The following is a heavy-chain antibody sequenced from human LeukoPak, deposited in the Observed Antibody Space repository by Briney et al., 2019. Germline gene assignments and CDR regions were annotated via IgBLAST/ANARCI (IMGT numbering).Heavy chain of an antibody. CDR3: ARDSSGYSTIFDY. CDR1: GGSFSGYY. D-gene: IGHD3-22*01. V-gene: IGHV4-34*01. J-gene: IGHJ4*02. Sequence: TSETLSLTCAVYGGSFSGYYWNWIRQPPGKGLEWIGEINHSGSTNYNPSLKSRVTISVDTSKNQFSLKLSSVTAADTAVYYCARDSSGYSTIFDYWGQGTLVTVSS. CDR2: INHSGST.